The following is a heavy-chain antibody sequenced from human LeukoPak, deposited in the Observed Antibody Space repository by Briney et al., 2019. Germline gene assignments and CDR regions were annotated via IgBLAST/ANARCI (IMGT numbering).Heavy chain of an antibody. V-gene: IGHV4-34*01. D-gene: IGHD6-13*01. Sequence: SETLSLTCAVYGGSFSGYYWSWIRQPPGKGLEWIGEINHSGSTNYNPSLKGRVTISVDTSKNQFSLKLSSVTAADTAVYYCARGAGGGRSFQIYYYYGMDVWGQGTTVTVSS. J-gene: IGHJ6*02. CDR3: ARGAGGGRSFQIYYYYGMDV. CDR2: INHSGST. CDR1: GGSFSGYY.